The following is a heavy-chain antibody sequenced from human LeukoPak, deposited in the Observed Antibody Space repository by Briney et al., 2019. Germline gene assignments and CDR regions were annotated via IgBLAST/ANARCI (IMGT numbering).Heavy chain of an antibody. CDR2: ISSSSDYI. Sequence: GGSLRLSCAASGFTLSSYSMTWVRQAPGKGLEWVSSISSSSDYIYYADSVKGRFTISRDNAKNSLFLQMNSLRAEDTTIYYCARAGLGCGDYGYFYGLDVWGQGTTVTVSS. D-gene: IGHD4-17*01. V-gene: IGHV3-21*01. J-gene: IGHJ6*02. CDR3: ARAGLGCGDYGYFYGLDV. CDR1: GFTLSSYS.